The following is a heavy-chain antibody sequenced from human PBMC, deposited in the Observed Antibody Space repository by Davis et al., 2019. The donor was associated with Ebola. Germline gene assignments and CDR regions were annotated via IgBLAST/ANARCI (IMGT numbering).Heavy chain of an antibody. CDR1: GGSFSGYY. D-gene: IGHD3-9*01. CDR2: SIDSGST. V-gene: IGHV4-34*01. CDR3: ARGVYDILTSLRGWFDP. J-gene: IGHJ5*02. Sequence: MPSETLSLTCAVYGGSFSGYYWSWIRQSPGKGVEWIGESIDSGSTNYNPSLRSRVTISVDRSKNQFSLKLSSVTAADTAVYYCARGVYDILTSLRGWFDPWGQGTLVTVSS.